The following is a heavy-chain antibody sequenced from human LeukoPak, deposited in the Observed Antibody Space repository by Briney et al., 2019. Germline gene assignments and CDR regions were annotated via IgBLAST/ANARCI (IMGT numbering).Heavy chain of an antibody. CDR3: AAGYCSGGSCYPYYYYGMDV. D-gene: IGHD2-15*01. CDR2: IVVGRGNT. J-gene: IGHJ6*02. Sequence: SVKVSCKASGFTFTTSAVQWVGQARGQRLEWIGWIVVGRGNTNYAQKFHERVTITRDMSTSTAYMELSSLRSEDTAVYYCAAGYCSGGSCYPYYYYGMDVWGQGTTVTVSS. CDR1: GFTFTTSA. V-gene: IGHV1-58*01.